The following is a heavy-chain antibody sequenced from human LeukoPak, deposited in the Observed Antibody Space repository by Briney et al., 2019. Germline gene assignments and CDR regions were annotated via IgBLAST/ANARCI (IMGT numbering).Heavy chain of an antibody. Sequence: PGGSLRLSCAGSGFTFRSHWMNWVRRAPGKGLEWVASIKDDGSEKHYVDSVSGRFTISRDNDKNSLHLQMSSLRAEDTAVYYCARRGITISGVLVYHYSGLDVWGQGTTVTVSS. V-gene: IGHV3-7*01. CDR1: GFTFRSHW. J-gene: IGHJ6*02. CDR3: ARRGITISGVLVYHYSGLDV. CDR2: IKDDGSEK. D-gene: IGHD3-3*01.